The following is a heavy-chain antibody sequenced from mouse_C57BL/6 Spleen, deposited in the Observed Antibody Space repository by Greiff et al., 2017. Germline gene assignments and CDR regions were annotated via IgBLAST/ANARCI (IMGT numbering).Heavy chain of an antibody. V-gene: IGHV1-4*01. Sequence: VQLQQSGAELARPGASVKMSCKASGYTFTSYTMHWVKQRPGQGLEWIGYINPSSGYTKYNQKFKDKATLTADKSSSTAYMQLSSLTSEDSAVYYCASPDDYDGYFDVWGTGTTVTVSS. D-gene: IGHD2-4*01. CDR1: GYTFTSYT. CDR3: ASPDDYDGYFDV. CDR2: INPSSGYT. J-gene: IGHJ1*03.